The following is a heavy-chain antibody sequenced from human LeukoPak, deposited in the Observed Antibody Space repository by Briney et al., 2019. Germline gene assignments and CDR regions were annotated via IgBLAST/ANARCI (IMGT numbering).Heavy chain of an antibody. CDR3: ARDKWEHGSYCPF. J-gene: IGHJ4*02. CDR1: GFTFSSYA. Sequence: QPGRSLRLSCAASGFTFSSYAMHWVRQAPGKGLEWVALISCDGSNKYYADSVKGRFAISRGNSKNTLYLQMSSLRPDDTAIYYCARDKWEHGSYCPFWGQGTLVTVSS. V-gene: IGHV3-30*11. CDR2: ISCDGSNK. D-gene: IGHD1-26*01.